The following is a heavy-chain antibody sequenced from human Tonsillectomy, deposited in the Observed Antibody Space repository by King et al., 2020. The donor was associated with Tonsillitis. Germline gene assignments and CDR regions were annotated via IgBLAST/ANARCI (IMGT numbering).Heavy chain of an antibody. CDR2: MYSSGRT. Sequence: QLQESGPGLVKPSETLSLTCTVSGGSISGYYWSWVRQPPGKGLDWIGYMYSSGRTSYNPSLNCRGTISEDTSKHQVSLKLSSVTAADTAVYYCAWHSPYSDSGGYSVFYFDHWDQGTLVTVSS. D-gene: IGHD3-22*01. J-gene: IGHJ4*02. V-gene: IGHV4-59*08. CDR3: AWHSPYSDSGGYSVFYFDH. CDR1: GGSISGYY.